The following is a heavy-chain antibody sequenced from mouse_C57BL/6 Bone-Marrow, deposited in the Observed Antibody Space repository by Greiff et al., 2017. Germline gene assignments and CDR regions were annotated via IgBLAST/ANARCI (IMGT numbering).Heavy chain of an antibody. CDR3: ATYYGNYDWYFDV. CDR1: GYTFTSYW. V-gene: IGHV1-72*01. J-gene: IGHJ1*03. D-gene: IGHD2-10*01. Sequence: QVQLKQPGAELVKPGASVKLSCKASGYTFTSYWMHWVKQRPGRGLEWIGRIDPNSGGTKYNEKFKSKATLTVDKPSSTAYMQLSSLTSEDSAVYYCATYYGNYDWYFDVWGTGTTVTVSS. CDR2: IDPNSGGT.